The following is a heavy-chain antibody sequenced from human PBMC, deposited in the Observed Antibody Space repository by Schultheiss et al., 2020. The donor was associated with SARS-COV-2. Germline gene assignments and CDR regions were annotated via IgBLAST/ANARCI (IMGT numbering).Heavy chain of an antibody. J-gene: IGHJ6*02. CDR1: RGSMETQY. Sequence: SETLSLTCTVSRGSMETQYWSWIRQPPGKGLEWIGEINHSGSTNYNPSLKSRVTISVDTYKNQFSLKLRSVTAADTAVYYCARVVGGPTFEAFFGMDVWGQGTTVTVSS. D-gene: IGHD1-26*01. CDR2: INHSGST. CDR3: ARVVGGPTFEAFFGMDV. V-gene: IGHV4-34*01.